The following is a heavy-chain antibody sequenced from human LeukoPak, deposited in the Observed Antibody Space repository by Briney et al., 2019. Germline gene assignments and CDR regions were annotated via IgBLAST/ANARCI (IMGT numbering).Heavy chain of an antibody. V-gene: IGHV1-2*02. D-gene: IGHD3-16*02. J-gene: IGHJ4*02. CDR3: ARDGIMITFGGVIVDFDY. CDR2: INPNSGGT. Sequence: ASVTASCKASGYTFTGYYMHWVRQAPGQGLEWMGWINPNSGGTNYAQKFQGRVTMTRDTSISTAYMELSRLRSDDTAVYYCARDGIMITFGGVIVDFDYWGQGTLVTVSS. CDR1: GYTFTGYY.